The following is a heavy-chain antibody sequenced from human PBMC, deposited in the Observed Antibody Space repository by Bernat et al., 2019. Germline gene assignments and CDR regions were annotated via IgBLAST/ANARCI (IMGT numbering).Heavy chain of an antibody. V-gene: IGHV3-30*18. CDR3: AKDALAVPGTHQAGYYFDY. CDR2: ISYDVNNK. D-gene: IGHD6-19*01. Sequence: QVQLVESGGGVVQPGWSLRLSCAASGFTFSTYAMHWVRQAPGKGLEWVAVISYDVNNKYYADSVKGRFTISRDNSKNTLYLQMNSLRAEDTAVYYCAKDALAVPGTHQAGYYFDYWGQGTLATVSS. CDR1: GFTFSTYA. J-gene: IGHJ4*02.